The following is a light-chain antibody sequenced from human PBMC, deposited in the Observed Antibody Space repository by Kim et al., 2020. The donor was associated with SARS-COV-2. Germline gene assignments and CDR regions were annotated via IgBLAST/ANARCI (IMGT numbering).Light chain of an antibody. V-gene: IGKV3-11*01. CDR2: DLS. CDR3: QQRSNWPIT. J-gene: IGKJ5*01. Sequence: LTPRESAAPSGRASRSVGRFFAWYQQKPGQAPRLLIYDLSNRATGIPAGFSGSGSGTDFTLTVSSLEPEDFAIYYCQQRSNWPITFGQGTRLEIK. CDR1: RSVGRF.